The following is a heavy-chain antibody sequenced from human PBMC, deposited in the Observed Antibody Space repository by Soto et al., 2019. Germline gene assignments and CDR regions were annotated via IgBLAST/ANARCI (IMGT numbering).Heavy chain of an antibody. V-gene: IGHV3-33*01. Sequence: GGSLRLSCAASGFTFSSYGMHWVRQAPGKGLEWVAVIWYDGSNKYYADSVKGRFTISRDNSKNTLYLQMNSLRAEDTAVYYCARDGLDCSSTSCYVGYYYYGMDVWGQGTTVTVSS. CDR2: IWYDGSNK. CDR1: GFTFSSYG. D-gene: IGHD2-2*01. CDR3: ARDGLDCSSTSCYVGYYYYGMDV. J-gene: IGHJ6*02.